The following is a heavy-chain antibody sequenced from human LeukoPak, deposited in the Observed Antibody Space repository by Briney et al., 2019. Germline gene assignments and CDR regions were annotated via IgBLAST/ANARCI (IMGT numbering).Heavy chain of an antibody. V-gene: IGHV4-39*07. CDR3: ARDPHREDVAPN. Sequence: SETLSLTCTVSGGSIRSSYYYWGWIRQPPGKGLEWIGSIYDSGSTYYNPSLKSRVTISVDKSQNQFSLKLASVSVADTAVYYCARDPHREDVAPNWGQGTLVTVSS. J-gene: IGHJ4*02. CDR2: IYDSGST. CDR1: GGSIRSSYYY. D-gene: IGHD2-21*01.